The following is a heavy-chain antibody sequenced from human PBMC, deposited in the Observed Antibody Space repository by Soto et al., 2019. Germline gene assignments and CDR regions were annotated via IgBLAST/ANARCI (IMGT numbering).Heavy chain of an antibody. J-gene: IGHJ2*01. D-gene: IGHD4-17*01. CDR1: GGSISSGGYY. CDR3: ARAKTTVTTLWYFDL. CDR2: IYYSGST. Sequence: SETLSLTCTVSGGSISSGGYYWSWIRQHPGKGLEWIGYIYYSGSTYYNPSLKSRVTISVDTSKNQFSLKLSSVTAADTAVYYCARAKTTVTTLWYFDLWGRGTLVTVAS. V-gene: IGHV4-31*03.